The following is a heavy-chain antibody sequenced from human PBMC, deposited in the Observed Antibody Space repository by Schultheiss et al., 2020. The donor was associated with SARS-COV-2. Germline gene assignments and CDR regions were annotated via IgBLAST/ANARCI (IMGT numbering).Heavy chain of an antibody. CDR1: GGSISSSSYY. J-gene: IGHJ4*02. D-gene: IGHD2-15*01. CDR2: IYTSGST. CDR3: ARAGRYCSGGSCYYDY. Sequence: SETLSLTCTVSGGSISSSSYYWGWIRQPPGKGLEWIGSIYTSGSTNYNPSLKSRVTMSVDTSKNQFSLKLSSVTAADTAVYYCARAGRYCSGGSCYYDYWGQGTLVTVSS. V-gene: IGHV4-39*07.